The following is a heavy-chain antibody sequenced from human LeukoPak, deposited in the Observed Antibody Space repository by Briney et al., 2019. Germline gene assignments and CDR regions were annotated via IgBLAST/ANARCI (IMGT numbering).Heavy chain of an antibody. CDR2: ISGSGGST. V-gene: IGHV3-23*01. J-gene: IGHJ4*02. D-gene: IGHD6-19*01. Sequence: GGSLRLSCAASGFTFSSYAMSSVRQAPGKGLEWVSSISGSGGSTYYADSVKGRFTISRDNSKNTLYLQMNSLRAEDTAVYYCAKETGQWLVQYYFDYWGQGTLVTVSS. CDR3: AKETGQWLVQYYFDY. CDR1: GFTFSSYA.